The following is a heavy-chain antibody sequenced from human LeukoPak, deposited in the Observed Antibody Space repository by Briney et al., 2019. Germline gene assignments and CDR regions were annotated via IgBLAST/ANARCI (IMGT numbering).Heavy chain of an antibody. CDR3: ARGRSSGWPFDY. V-gene: IGHV1-18*01. CDR1: GYTFTSYG. D-gene: IGHD6-19*01. Sequence: GASVKVSCKASGYTFTSYGLSWVRQAPGQGLEWMGWISVYNGNTNYAQKLQGRVTMTTDTSTSTAYMVLRSLRSDDTAVYYCARGRSSGWPFDYWGQGTLVTVSS. J-gene: IGHJ4*02. CDR2: ISVYNGNT.